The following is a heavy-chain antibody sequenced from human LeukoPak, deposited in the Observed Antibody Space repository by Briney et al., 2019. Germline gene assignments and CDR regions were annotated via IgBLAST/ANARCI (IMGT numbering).Heavy chain of an antibody. CDR2: VRGSGSDT. J-gene: IGHJ4*02. CDR1: GFTFSTYA. V-gene: IGHV3-23*01. CDR3: AKTSRGNSGYDSPFDY. Sequence: GGSLRLSCAASGFTFSTYAMSWVRQAPGKGLEWVSAVRGSGSDTYYADSVKGRFTISRDNSKNTLYLQMNSLRAEDTAIYYCAKTSRGNSGYDSPFDYWGQGTLVTVSS. D-gene: IGHD5-12*01.